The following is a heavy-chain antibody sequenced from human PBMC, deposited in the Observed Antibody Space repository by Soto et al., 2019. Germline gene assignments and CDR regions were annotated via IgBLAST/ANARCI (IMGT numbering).Heavy chain of an antibody. V-gene: IGHV3-30*18. Sequence: GGSLRLSCAASGFTFSSYGMHWVRQAPGKGLEWVAVISYDGSNKYYADSVKGRFTISRDNSKNTLYLQMNSLRAEDTAVYYCAKEEVGWASGSEGVLDYWGQGTLVTVSS. CDR2: ISYDGSNK. D-gene: IGHD3-10*01. CDR3: AKEEVGWASGSEGVLDY. J-gene: IGHJ4*02. CDR1: GFTFSSYG.